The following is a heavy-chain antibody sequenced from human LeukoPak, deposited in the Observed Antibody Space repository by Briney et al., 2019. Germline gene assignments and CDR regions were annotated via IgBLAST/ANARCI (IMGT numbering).Heavy chain of an antibody. CDR2: IYYSGST. CDR1: GGSISSSSYY. V-gene: IGHV4-39*07. J-gene: IGHJ6*03. CDR3: ARGNYDILTGSYYYMDV. D-gene: IGHD3-9*01. Sequence: PSETLSLTCTVSGGSISSSSYYWGWLRQPPGKGLEWIGSIYYSGSTYYNPSLKSRVTISVDTSKNQFSLKLSSVTAADTAVYYCARGNYDILTGSYYYMDVWGKGTTVTVSS.